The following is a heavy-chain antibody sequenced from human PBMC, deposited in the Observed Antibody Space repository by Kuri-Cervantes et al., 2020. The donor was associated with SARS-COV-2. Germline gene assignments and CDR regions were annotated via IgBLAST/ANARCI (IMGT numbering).Heavy chain of an antibody. V-gene: IGHV3-30*18. D-gene: IGHD3-3*01. J-gene: IGHJ4*02. Sequence: GESLKISCAASGFTFRSSGMHWVRQAPGKGLEWVALLSNDGAHEYYADSVKGRFTISRDNFKNTLLLQMNSLRSEDTAMYYCAKGGDFWSGFTYFDSCGPGTLVTVSS. CDR3: AKGGDFWSGFTYFDS. CDR2: LSNDGAHE. CDR1: GFTFRSSG.